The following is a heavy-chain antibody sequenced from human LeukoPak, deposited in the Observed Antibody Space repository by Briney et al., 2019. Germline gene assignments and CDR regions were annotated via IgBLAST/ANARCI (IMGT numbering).Heavy chain of an antibody. Sequence: GASVKVSCRVYGYTLTELSMQWVRQAPGNGLEWMGGFEPEDGEAIYAQKFQGRVTMTEDTSTDTAYMELSSLRSEDTAVYYCAATMQGQLWLDYWGQGTLVTVPS. CDR2: FEPEDGEA. V-gene: IGHV1-24*01. J-gene: IGHJ4*02. CDR1: GYTLTELS. CDR3: AATMQGQLWLDY. D-gene: IGHD5-18*01.